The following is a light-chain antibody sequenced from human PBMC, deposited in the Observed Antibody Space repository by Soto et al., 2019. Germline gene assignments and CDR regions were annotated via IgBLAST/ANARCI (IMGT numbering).Light chain of an antibody. Sequence: DIQMTQSPSTLSASVGDRVTITCRASQSISSWLAWYQQKPGKPPKLLIYDASTLERGVPSRFSGTGSGTEFTLTISSLQPDDFATYYCQHYNSYPWTFGQGTKVDIK. V-gene: IGKV1-5*01. CDR1: QSISSW. CDR3: QHYNSYPWT. J-gene: IGKJ1*01. CDR2: DAS.